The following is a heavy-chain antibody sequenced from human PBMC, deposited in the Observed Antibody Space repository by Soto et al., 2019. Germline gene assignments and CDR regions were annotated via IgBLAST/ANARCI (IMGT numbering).Heavy chain of an antibody. CDR2: TNNDGSYT. CDR3: ARGRSGYPVD. D-gene: IGHD5-12*01. V-gene: IGHV3-74*01. J-gene: IGHJ4*02. Sequence: EVQLVESGGDLVQPGGSLRLSCAASGFTFSSYWLHWVRQAPGKGPVWVSRTNNDGSYTTYADSVKGRFTISRDNAKSTLYLQMNSLRADDTAVYYCARGRSGYPVDWGQGTLVTVSS. CDR1: GFTFSSYW.